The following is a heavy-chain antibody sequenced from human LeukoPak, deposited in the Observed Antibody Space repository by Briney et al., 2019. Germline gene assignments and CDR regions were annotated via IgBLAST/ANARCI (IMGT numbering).Heavy chain of an antibody. CDR2: IYYGGST. CDR3: ARDGGRLGATFN. D-gene: IGHD1-26*01. V-gene: IGHV4-39*07. J-gene: IGHJ4*02. CDR1: GGSISSSTYY. Sequence: SETLSLTCSVSGGSISSSTYYWGWIRQPPGKGLEWIASIYYGGSTYYNPSLKSRVTISVDTSKNQFSLKLSSVTAADTAVYYCARDGGRLGATFNWGQGTLVTVSS.